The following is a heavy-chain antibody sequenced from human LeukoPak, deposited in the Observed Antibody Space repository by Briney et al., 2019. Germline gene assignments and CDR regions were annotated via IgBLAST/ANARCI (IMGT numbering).Heavy chain of an antibody. Sequence: GTSLRLSCAASGFTFSSYATHWVRQAPGKGLEWVAVIWYDGSNKYYADSVKGRFTISRDNSKNTLYLQMNSLRAEDTAVYYCARDEAGTGSYFDYWGQGTLVTVSS. CDR1: GFTFSSYA. V-gene: IGHV3-33*08. D-gene: IGHD6-19*01. CDR3: ARDEAGTGSYFDY. J-gene: IGHJ4*02. CDR2: IWYDGSNK.